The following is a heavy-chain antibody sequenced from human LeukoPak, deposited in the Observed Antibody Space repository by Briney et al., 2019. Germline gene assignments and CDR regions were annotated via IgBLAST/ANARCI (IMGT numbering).Heavy chain of an antibody. V-gene: IGHV1-2*02. CDR3: ARSKYDVLTGSPDY. D-gene: IGHD3-9*01. CDR2: INPNSGGT. Sequence: GASVKVSCKASGYNFAGFYMHWVRQAPGHGLEWMGWINPNSGGTNYAQTFQGRVTVTSDTTMSTAYMELTRLTSDDSAMYYCARSKYDVLTGSPDYWGQGTLVTVSS. J-gene: IGHJ4*02. CDR1: GYNFAGFY.